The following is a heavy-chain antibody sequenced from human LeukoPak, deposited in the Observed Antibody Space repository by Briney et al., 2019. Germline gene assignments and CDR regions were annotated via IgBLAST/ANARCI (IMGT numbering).Heavy chain of an antibody. CDR3: ARQVSGGRHNWFDP. CDR1: GXIFTSYX. D-gene: IGHD1-14*01. Sequence: KHGESLKISCKGSGXIFTSYXIGWVXQLPGXXLEWXXIIYPGDSHTRYSPCFQGQVTISADKSISTAYLQWSSLKASDTAMYYCARQVSGGRHNWFDPWGQGTLVTVSS. J-gene: IGHJ5*02. V-gene: IGHV5-51*01. CDR2: IYPGDSHT.